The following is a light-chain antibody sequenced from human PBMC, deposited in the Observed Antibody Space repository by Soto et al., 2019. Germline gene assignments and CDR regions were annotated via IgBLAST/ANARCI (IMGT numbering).Light chain of an antibody. Sequence: QSALTQPASVSGSPGQSITISCTGTNSDVGSYTLVSWYQQHPGKAPKLVIYEVNRRPSGVSDRFSGSKSGNTASLTISGLQAEDEADYYCSSYAGYYALLLFGGGTKVTVL. J-gene: IGLJ3*02. CDR1: NSDVGSYTL. CDR2: EVN. V-gene: IGLV2-23*02. CDR3: SSYAGYYALLL.